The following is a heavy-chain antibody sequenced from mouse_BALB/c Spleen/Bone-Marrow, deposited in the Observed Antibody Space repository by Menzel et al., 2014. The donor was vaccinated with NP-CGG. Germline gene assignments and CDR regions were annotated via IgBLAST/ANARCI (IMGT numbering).Heavy chain of an antibody. CDR1: GYVFSNSW. CDR3: ARWLVVYFDV. J-gene: IGHJ1*01. D-gene: IGHD2-2*01. CDR2: IYPGDGNT. V-gene: IGHV1-82*01. Sequence: ESGPEEVKPEASVKISCKASGYVFSNSWMNWVKQRPGQGLEWIGRIYPGDGNTTYNGKFKGKATLTADKSSSTVYIQITSLTSVDSAVYFCARWLVVYFDVRGASTPVPFSS.